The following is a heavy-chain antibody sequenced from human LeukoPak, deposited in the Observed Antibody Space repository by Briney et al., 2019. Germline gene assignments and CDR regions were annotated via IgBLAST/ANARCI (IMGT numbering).Heavy chain of an antibody. V-gene: IGHV3-30*02. J-gene: IGHJ6*04. CDR3: AKDWSMDV. CDR2: IRSDGSNK. Sequence: GGSLRLSCAVSGFTLSNYAMDWVRQAPGKGLEWVAFIRSDGSNKNYADSVKGRFTISRDNSKNTLYLQMNSLRTEDTAVYYCAKDWSMDVWGKGTTVTVSS. CDR1: GFTLSNYA.